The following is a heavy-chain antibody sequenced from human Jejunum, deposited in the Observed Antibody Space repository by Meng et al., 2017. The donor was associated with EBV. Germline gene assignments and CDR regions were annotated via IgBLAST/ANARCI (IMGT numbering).Heavy chain of an antibody. V-gene: IGHV1-2*06. CDR2: INPYTGGT. CDR1: EDTFTGYYY. D-gene: IGHD6-13*01. J-gene: IGHJ4*02. CDR3: ARDGYSSGWYY. Sequence: LVQAGAEVKKPGASVKVSCKASEDTFTGYYYMHWVRQAPGQGLEWMGRINPYTGGTNYAQKFQGRVTMTRDTSNNTTYMEVNSLRSDDTAVYFCARDGYSSGWYYWGQGTLVTVSS.